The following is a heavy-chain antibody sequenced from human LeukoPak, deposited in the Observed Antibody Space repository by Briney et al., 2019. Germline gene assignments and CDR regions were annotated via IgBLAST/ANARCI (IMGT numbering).Heavy chain of an antibody. CDR3: ARVGYSYGWAYYYYMDV. D-gene: IGHD5-18*01. V-gene: IGHV4-39*07. CDR1: GGSISSSNYY. CDR2: IYYSGST. Sequence: PSETLSLTCTVSGGSISSSNYYWGWIRQPPGKGLEWIGSIYYSGSTYYNPSLKSRVTISVDTSKNQFSLKLSSVTAADTAVYYCARVGYSYGWAYYYYMDVWGKGTTVTVSS. J-gene: IGHJ6*03.